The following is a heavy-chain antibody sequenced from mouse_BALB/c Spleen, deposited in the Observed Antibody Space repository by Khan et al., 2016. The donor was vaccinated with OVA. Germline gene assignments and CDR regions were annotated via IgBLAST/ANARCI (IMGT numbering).Heavy chain of an antibody. Sequence: EVQLQESGPELMKPGASVKISCKASGYSFSTYYIHWVTRSHGKTLEWIGYIDPFNGGTTYNQKFKGKATLTVDKSSSTAYMHLTSLTSEDSAVYYCASRGSTSWFAYWGQGTLVTVSA. V-gene: IGHV1S135*01. CDR1: GYSFSTYY. CDR3: ASRGSTSWFAY. D-gene: IGHD1-1*01. J-gene: IGHJ3*01. CDR2: IDPFNGGT.